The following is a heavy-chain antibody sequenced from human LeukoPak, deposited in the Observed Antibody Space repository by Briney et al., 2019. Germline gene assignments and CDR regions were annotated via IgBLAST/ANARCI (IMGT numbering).Heavy chain of an antibody. D-gene: IGHD3-10*01. CDR1: GYTFTSYG. Sequence: ASVKVSCKASGYTFTSYGISWVRQAPGQGLEWMEWISAYNGNTNYAQKLQGRVTMTTDTSTSTAYMELRSLRSDDTAVYYCAREAYYGSGSYYNRIDYWGQGTLVTVSS. CDR2: ISAYNGNT. CDR3: AREAYYGSGSYYNRIDY. V-gene: IGHV1-18*01. J-gene: IGHJ4*02.